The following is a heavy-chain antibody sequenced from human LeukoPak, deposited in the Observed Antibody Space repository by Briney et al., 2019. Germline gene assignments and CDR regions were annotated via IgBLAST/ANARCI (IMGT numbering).Heavy chain of an antibody. CDR1: GGSFSGYY. CDR2: INHSGST. D-gene: IGHD6-13*01. CDR3: VSSSRVGGIDY. V-gene: IGHV4-34*01. J-gene: IGHJ4*02. Sequence: PSETLSLTCAVYGGSFSGYYWSWIRQPPGKGLEWIGEINHSGSTNYNPSLKSRVTISVDTSKNQFSLKLSSVTAADTAVYYCVSSSRVGGIDYWGQGTLVTVSS.